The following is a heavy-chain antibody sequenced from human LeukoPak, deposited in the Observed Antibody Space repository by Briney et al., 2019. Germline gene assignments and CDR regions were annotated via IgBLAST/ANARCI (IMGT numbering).Heavy chain of an antibody. D-gene: IGHD3-22*01. V-gene: IGHV1-18*01. CDR3: ARDAPDYYDSSGYYYAPYYYYYYYMDV. J-gene: IGHJ6*03. CDR1: GYTFTSYG. CDR2: ISAYNGNT. Sequence: ASVKVSCKASGYTFTSYGISWVRQAPGQGLEWMGWISAYNGNTNYAQKLQGRVTMTTDTSTSTAYMELRSLRSDDTAVYYCARDAPDYYDSSGYYYAPYYYYYYYMDVWGKGTTVTVSS.